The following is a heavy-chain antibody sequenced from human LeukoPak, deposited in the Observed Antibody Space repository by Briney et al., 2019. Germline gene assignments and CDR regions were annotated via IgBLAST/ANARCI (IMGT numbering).Heavy chain of an antibody. CDR1: GVSITSAGYY. J-gene: IGHJ5*02. D-gene: IGHD4-11*01. V-gene: IGHV4-31*03. CDR3: AHYSDYVGWSGP. Sequence: PSQTLSLTCTVSGVSITSAGYYWSWIRQHPGKGLEWIGYISYRGSPYYNPSLKSRITISVDTAKNQFSLTVFSVTAADTAVYYCAHYSDYVGWSGPWGGGTLVTVSS. CDR2: ISYRGSP.